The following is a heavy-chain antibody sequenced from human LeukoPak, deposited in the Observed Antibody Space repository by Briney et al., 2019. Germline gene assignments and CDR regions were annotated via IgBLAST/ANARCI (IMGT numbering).Heavy chain of an antibody. CDR2: INSDGSST. CDR1: GFTFSSYW. V-gene: IGHV3-74*01. Sequence: GGSLRLSCAASGFTFSSYWMHWVRQAPGKGLVWVSRINSDGSSTSYADSVKGRFTISRDNAKNSLYLQMNSLRAEDTAVYYCASGGVYCSGGSCYLCYWGQGTLVTVSS. CDR3: ASGGVYCSGGSCYLCY. J-gene: IGHJ4*02. D-gene: IGHD2-15*01.